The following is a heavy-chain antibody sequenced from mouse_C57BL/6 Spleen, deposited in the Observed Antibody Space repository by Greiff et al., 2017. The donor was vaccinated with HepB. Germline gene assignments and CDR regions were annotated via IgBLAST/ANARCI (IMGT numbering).Heavy chain of an antibody. V-gene: IGHV1-82*01. CDR3: AREYYGSPAWFAY. CDR1: GYAFSSSW. CDR2: IYPGDGDT. D-gene: IGHD1-1*01. J-gene: IGHJ3*01. Sequence: VMLVESGPELVKPGASVKISCKASGYAFSSSWMNWVKQRPGKGLEWIGRIYPGDGDTNYNGKFKGKATLTADKSSSTAYMQLSSLTSEDSAVYFCAREYYGSPAWFAYWGQGTLVTVSA.